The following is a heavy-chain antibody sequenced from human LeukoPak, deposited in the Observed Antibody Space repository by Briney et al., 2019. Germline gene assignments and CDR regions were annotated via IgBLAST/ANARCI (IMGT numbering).Heavy chain of an antibody. J-gene: IGHJ4*02. CDR2: IYYSGST. Sequence: SETLSLTCTVSGGSISSHYWSWIRQPPGKGLEWIGYIYYSGSTNYTPSLKSRVTISVDTSKNQFSLKLSSVTAADTAVYYCARGDYYDTRGGYFDYWGQGTLVTVSS. D-gene: IGHD3-22*01. CDR3: ARGDYYDTRGGYFDY. CDR1: GGSISSHY. V-gene: IGHV4-59*11.